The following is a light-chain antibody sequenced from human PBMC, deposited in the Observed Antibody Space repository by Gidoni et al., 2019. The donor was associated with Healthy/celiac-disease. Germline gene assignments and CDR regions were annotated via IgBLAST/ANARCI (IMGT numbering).Light chain of an antibody. CDR2: KDS. CDR1: ALPKQY. J-gene: IGLJ2*01. V-gene: IGLV3-25*03. CDR3: QSADSSGTYPVV. Sequence: SYELSQPPPLSVSPGQTARITCSGDALPKQYAYWYQQKPGQAPVLVIYKDSERPSGIPERFSGSSSGTTVTLTISGVQAEDEADYYCQSADSSGTYPVVFGGGTKLTVL.